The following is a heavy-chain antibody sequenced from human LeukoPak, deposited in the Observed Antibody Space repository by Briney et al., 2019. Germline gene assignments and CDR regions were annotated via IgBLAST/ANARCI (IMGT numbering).Heavy chain of an antibody. D-gene: IGHD3-9*01. J-gene: IGHJ6*03. CDR1: GFTVSSNY. CDR2: ISSSSSYI. Sequence: GGSLRLSCAASGFTVSSNYMSWVRQPPGKGLEWVSSISSSSSYIYYADSVKGRFTISRDNAKNSLYLQMNSLRAEDTAVYYCARDGDILTGYYPHYYMDVWGKGTTVTVSS. V-gene: IGHV3-21*01. CDR3: ARDGDILTGYYPHYYMDV.